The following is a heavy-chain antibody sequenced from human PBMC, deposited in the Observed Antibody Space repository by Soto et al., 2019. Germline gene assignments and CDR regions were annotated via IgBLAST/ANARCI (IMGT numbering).Heavy chain of an antibody. CDR3: ARDRWGFGDGGCSSTSCYNDYYYYMDV. J-gene: IGHJ6*03. D-gene: IGHD2-2*02. Sequence: GGSLRLSCAASGFTFSSYWMSWVRQAPGKGLEWVANIKQDGSEKYYVDSVKGRFTISRDNAKNSLYLQMNSLRAEDTAVYYCARDRWGFGDGGCSSTSCYNDYYYYMDVWGKGTTVTVSS. V-gene: IGHV3-7*01. CDR2: IKQDGSEK. CDR1: GFTFSSYW.